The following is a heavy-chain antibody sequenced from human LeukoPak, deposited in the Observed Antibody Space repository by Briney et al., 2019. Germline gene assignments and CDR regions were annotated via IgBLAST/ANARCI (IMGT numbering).Heavy chain of an antibody. CDR3: AKGSAAGDY. D-gene: IGHD6-13*01. J-gene: IGHJ4*02. V-gene: IGHV3-64*01. CDR1: GFTFSSYG. CDR2: IRSNGGST. Sequence: PGGSLRLSCAASGFTFSSYGMHWVRQAPGKGLEHVSGIRSNGGSTYYANSVKGRFTISRDNSKNTLYLQMGSLRAEDMGVYYCAKGSAAGDYWGQGTLVTVSS.